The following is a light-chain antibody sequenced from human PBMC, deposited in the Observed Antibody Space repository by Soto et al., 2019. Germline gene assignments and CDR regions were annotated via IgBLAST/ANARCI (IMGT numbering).Light chain of an antibody. V-gene: IGLV1-51*01. CDR2: DNN. CDR1: NSIIGYTY. CDR3: GTWDSSLSAYV. J-gene: IGLJ1*01. Sequence: QSVLTQPPYVSAAPGQKVTISCSGSNSIIGYTYVYWYQQLSGTASKLLIYDNNKRPSGIPDRFSGSKSGTSATLGITGLQTGDEADYYCGTWDSSLSAYVFGTGTKVTVL.